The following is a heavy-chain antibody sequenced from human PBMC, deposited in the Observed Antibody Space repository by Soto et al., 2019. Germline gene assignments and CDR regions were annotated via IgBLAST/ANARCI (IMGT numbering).Heavy chain of an antibody. CDR3: ARDHVAPMSSFDI. J-gene: IGHJ3*02. CDR1: GYTFTDYY. Sequence: ASVEVSFKASGYTFTDYYIHLARQAPGQGLECMGWINSNSGGADYAQKFQVRVTLTRDTSISTAYMELTRLRFYDTAVYYCARDHVAPMSSFDIWGQGTMVTVSS. D-gene: IGHD3-22*01. CDR2: INSNSGGA. V-gene: IGHV1-2*02.